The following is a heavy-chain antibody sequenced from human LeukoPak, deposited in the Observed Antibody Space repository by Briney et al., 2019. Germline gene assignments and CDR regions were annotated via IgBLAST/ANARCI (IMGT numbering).Heavy chain of an antibody. V-gene: IGHV3-21*01. CDR3: ARRPSIAVAGRSFDY. CDR2: ISSSSSYI. CDR1: GFTFSSYG. J-gene: IGHJ4*02. D-gene: IGHD6-19*01. Sequence: GRSLRLSCAASGFTFSSYGMHWVRQAPGKGLEWVSSISSSSSYIYYADSVKGRFTISRDNAKNSLYLQMNSLRAEDTAVYYCARRPSIAVAGRSFDYWGQGTLVTVSS.